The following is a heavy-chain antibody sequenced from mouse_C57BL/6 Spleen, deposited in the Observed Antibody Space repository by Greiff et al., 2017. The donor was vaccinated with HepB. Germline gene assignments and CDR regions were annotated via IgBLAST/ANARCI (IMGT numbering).Heavy chain of an antibody. Sequence: EVMLVESGGGLVQPGGSLSLSCAASGFTFTDYYMSWVRQPPGKALEWLGFIRNKANGYTTEYSASVKGRFTISRDNSQSILYLQMNALRAKDIATYYCASQIYYDYDVNWYFDVWGTGTTVTVSS. CDR3: ASQIYYDYDVNWYFDV. CDR1: GFTFTDYY. D-gene: IGHD2-4*01. V-gene: IGHV7-3*01. CDR2: IRNKANGYTT. J-gene: IGHJ1*03.